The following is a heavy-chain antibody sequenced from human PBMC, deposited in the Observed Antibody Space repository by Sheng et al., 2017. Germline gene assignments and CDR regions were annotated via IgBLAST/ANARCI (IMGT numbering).Heavy chain of an antibody. CDR1: GFTVSSNY. V-gene: IGHV3-53*01. Sequence: EVQLVESGGALIQPGGSLRLSCAASGFTVSSNYMSWVRQAPGKGLEWVSIIYSGGTTYYADSVKGRFTISRDNSKSTLYLQMNSLRAEDTAVYYCARGRGYGSSPYDYWGQGTLVTVSS. D-gene: IGHD2-15*01. CDR2: IYSGGTT. J-gene: IGHJ4*02. CDR3: ARGRGYGSSPYDY.